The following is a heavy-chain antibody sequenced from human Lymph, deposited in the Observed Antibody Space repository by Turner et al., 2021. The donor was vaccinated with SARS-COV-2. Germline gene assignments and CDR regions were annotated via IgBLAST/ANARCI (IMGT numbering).Heavy chain of an antibody. J-gene: IGHJ4*02. D-gene: IGHD5-18*01. Sequence: QVQLQESGPGLVKPSETLFLTCTVSGRSVTSRSYYWGWIRQPSGKGLEWIGKIYSSGSTYYNPSRKGRVTISVDTSKNQFSLKLSSVTAADTAVYYCARQGWLRGYFDYWSQGTLVTVSS. CDR2: IYSSGST. CDR3: ARQGWLRGYFDY. V-gene: IGHV4-39*01. CDR1: GRSVTSRSYY.